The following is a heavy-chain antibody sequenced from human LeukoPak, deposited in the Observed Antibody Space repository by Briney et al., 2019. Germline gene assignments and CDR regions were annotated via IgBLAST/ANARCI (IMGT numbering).Heavy chain of an antibody. V-gene: IGHV4-39*01. CDR2: IYYSGST. CDR3: ARRCLLLPYWYFNL. CDR1: GGSISSSSYY. D-gene: IGHD3-22*01. Sequence: PSETLSLTCTVSGGSISSSSYYWGWIRQPRGKGLEWIGSIYYSGSTYYNPSLKSRVTISVDTSKNQFSLKLSSVTAADTAVYYCARRCLLLPYWYFNLWGRGTLVTVSS. J-gene: IGHJ2*01.